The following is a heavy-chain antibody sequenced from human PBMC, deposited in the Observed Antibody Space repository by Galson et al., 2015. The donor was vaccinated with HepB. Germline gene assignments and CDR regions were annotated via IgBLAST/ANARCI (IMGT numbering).Heavy chain of an antibody. CDR3: ARVGPYSSGWANAFDI. V-gene: IGHV1-69*13. D-gene: IGHD6-19*01. Sequence: SVKVSCKASGGTFSSYAISWVRQAPGQGLEWMGGIIPIFGTANYAQKFQGRVTITADESTSTAYMELSSLRSEDTAVYYCARVGPYSSGWANAFDIWGQGTMVTVSS. J-gene: IGHJ3*02. CDR1: GGTFSSYA. CDR2: IIPIFGTA.